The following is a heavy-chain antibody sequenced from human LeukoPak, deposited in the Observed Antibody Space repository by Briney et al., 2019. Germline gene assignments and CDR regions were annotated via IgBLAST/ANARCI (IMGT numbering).Heavy chain of an antibody. D-gene: IGHD3-10*02. CDR1: GGSISPYY. Sequence: SETLSLTCTVSGGSISPYYWSWIGQPPGKGLEWIGYIYYSGITNYNPSLKSRLTISVDTSKNQFSLKLNSVTAADTALYYCARDLHYYVAMDVWGQGTTVTVSS. CDR3: ARDLHYYVAMDV. V-gene: IGHV4-59*01. CDR2: IYYSGIT. J-gene: IGHJ6*02.